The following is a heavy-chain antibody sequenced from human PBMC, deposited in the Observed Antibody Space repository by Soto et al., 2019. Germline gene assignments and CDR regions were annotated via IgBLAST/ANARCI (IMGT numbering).Heavy chain of an antibody. J-gene: IGHJ6*02. CDR1: GYGCTSYG. Sequence: PGESLKISCKGSGYGCTSYGIGWVRQMPGKGLEWMGIIYPGDSDTRYSPSFQGQVTISADKSISTAYLQWSSLKASDTAMYYCARPFDAGRTHHYGMDVWGHGTTVPVSS. CDR3: ARPFDAGRTHHYGMDV. V-gene: IGHV5-51*01. CDR2: IYPGDSDT.